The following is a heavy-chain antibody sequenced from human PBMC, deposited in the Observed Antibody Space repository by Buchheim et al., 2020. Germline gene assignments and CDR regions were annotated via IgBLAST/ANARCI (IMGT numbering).Heavy chain of an antibody. CDR1: DFTFSNYG. CDR2: MSADSGNT. Sequence: QPHLVQSGAEVKKPGASVKVSCKTSDFTFSNYGITWVRQAPGQGLEWMGWMSADSGNTNYARHLQGRVTMTRDTSTTTAFMELRNLRSDDTAVYYCARDLPKYYDATWGSYGRLDYWGQGTL. CDR3: ARDLPKYYDATWGSYGRLDY. J-gene: IGHJ4*02. D-gene: IGHD3-16*01. V-gene: IGHV1-18*01.